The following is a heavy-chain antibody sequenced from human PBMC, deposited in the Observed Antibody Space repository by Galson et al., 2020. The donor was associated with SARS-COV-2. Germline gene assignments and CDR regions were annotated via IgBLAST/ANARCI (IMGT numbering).Heavy chain of an antibody. J-gene: IGHJ3*02. CDR3: ARGLWFGESADAFDI. D-gene: IGHD3-10*01. Sequence: NSGGSLRLSCAASGFTFSSYGMNWVRQAPGKGLEWVSSISSSSSYIYYADSVKGRFTISRDNAKNSLYLQMNSLRAEDTAVYYCARGLWFGESADAFDIWGQGTMVTVSS. V-gene: IGHV3-21*01. CDR1: GFTFSSYG. CDR2: ISSSSSYI.